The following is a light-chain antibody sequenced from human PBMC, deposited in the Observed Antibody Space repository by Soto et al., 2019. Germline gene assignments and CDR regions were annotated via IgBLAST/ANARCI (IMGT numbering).Light chain of an antibody. Sequence: AIRLTQSPSSFSASTGDRVTITCRASQGIRSYLAWYQQKPGKAPKLLISATSTWHSGVPSRFSGSGSGTDFTLTISGLQSEDFATYYCQQYYSYPHTFGEGTKVEI. CDR2: ATS. J-gene: IGKJ4*01. CDR1: QGIRSY. CDR3: QQYYSYPHT. V-gene: IGKV1-8*01.